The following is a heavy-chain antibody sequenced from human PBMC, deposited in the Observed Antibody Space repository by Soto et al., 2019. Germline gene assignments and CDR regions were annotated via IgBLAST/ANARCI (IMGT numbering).Heavy chain of an antibody. CDR3: ATRDSGRFY. J-gene: IGHJ4*02. CDR2: SHESGNT. CDR1: GVSISSHDW. V-gene: IGHV4-4*02. Sequence: QVQLQESGPGLVKPSGTLSLTCAVSGVSISSHDWWTWVRQPPGKGLEWIGESHESGNTNYNSSLESRVTISVDQSKNQFSLKLTSVTVADTAVYYCATRDSGRFYWGQGTLVTVSS. D-gene: IGHD5-12*01.